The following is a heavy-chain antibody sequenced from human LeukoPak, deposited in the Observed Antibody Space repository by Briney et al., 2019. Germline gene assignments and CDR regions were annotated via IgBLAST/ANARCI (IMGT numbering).Heavy chain of an antibody. Sequence: GGSLRLSCAASGFTFSSYSMNWVRQAPGKGLEWVSYISRSSSTIYYADSVKGRFTISRDNAKNSPYLQMNSLRDEDTAVYYCARELVDIVATIRYYYGMDVWGQGTTVTVSS. CDR1: GFTFSSYS. V-gene: IGHV3-48*02. CDR2: ISRSSSTI. CDR3: ARELVDIVATIRYYYGMDV. J-gene: IGHJ6*02. D-gene: IGHD5-12*01.